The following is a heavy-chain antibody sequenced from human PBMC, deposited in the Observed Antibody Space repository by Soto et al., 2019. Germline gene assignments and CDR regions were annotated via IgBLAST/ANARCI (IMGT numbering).Heavy chain of an antibody. V-gene: IGHV4-59*01. Sequence: SETLSLTCTVSGGSISSYYWSWIRQPPGKGLEWIGYIYYSGSTNYNPSLKSRVTISVDTSKNQFSLKLSSVTAADTAVYYCARGSEYYYMDVWGKGTTVTVSS. CDR3: ARGSEYYYMDV. CDR1: GGSISSYY. J-gene: IGHJ6*03. CDR2: IYYSGST.